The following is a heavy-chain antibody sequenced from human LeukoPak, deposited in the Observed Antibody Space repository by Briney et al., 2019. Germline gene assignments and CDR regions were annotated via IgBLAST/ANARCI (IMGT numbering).Heavy chain of an antibody. CDR1: GFTFSSYG. J-gene: IGHJ4*02. D-gene: IGHD4-17*01. CDR3: AKERYGDPIGSLFDY. Sequence: GRSLRLSCAASGFTFSSYGMHWVRQAPGKGLEWVAVIWYDGSNKYYADSVKGRFTISRDNSKNTLYLQMNSLRAEDTAVYYCAKERYGDPIGSLFDYWGRGTLVTVSS. V-gene: IGHV3-33*06. CDR2: IWYDGSNK.